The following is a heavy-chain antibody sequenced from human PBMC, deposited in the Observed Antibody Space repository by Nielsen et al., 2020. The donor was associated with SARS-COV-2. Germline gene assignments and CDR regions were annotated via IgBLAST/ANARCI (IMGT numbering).Heavy chain of an antibody. CDR3: VKWVQLDLGYYYHGMDV. D-gene: IGHD6-6*01. J-gene: IGHJ6*02. CDR1: GFAFSTYA. V-gene: IGHV3-30*18. CDR2: ISSDGNTK. Sequence: GESLKISCAASGFAFSTYAMNWVRQAPGKGLEWLTIISSDGNTKFYADSVKGRFTVSRDNSMHMLYLEMNSLRVEDTAVYYCVKWVQLDLGYYYHGMDVWGQGTTVTVSS.